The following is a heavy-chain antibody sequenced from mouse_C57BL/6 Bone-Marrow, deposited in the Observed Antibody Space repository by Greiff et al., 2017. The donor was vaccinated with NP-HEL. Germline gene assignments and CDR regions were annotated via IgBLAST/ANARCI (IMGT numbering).Heavy chain of an antibody. CDR3: ARGIYYGYDVGGMDY. V-gene: IGHV1-81*01. J-gene: IGHJ4*01. D-gene: IGHD2-2*01. Sequence: VQLQQSGAELARPGASVKLSCKASGYTFTSYGISWVKQRTGQGLEWIGEIYPRSGNTYYNEKFKGKATLTADKSSSTAYMELRSLTSEDSAVYFCARGIYYGYDVGGMDYWGQGTSVTVSS. CDR1: GYTFTSYG. CDR2: IYPRSGNT.